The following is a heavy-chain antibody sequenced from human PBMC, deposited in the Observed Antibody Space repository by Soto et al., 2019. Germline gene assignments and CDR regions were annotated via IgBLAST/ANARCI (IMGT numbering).Heavy chain of an antibody. CDR2: IFYDGSNK. J-gene: IGHJ6*02. CDR3: ARRRSTVTTPWFYHGMDV. CDR1: GFAFSDYG. Sequence: QVQLEESGGGVVQPGRSLRLSCTASGFAFSDYGMHWVRQAPGKGLEWVAIIFYDGSNKYYADSVKGRFTISRDNSRNTLELQMNSLRADDTATYFCARRRSTVTTPWFYHGMDVWGRGTTVTVSS. D-gene: IGHD4-17*01. V-gene: IGHV3-33*01.